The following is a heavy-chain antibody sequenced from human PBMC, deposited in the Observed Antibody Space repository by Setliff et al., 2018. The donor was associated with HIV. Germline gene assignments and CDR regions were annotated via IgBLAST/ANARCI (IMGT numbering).Heavy chain of an antibody. V-gene: IGHV3-23*01. CDR1: GFSFSSYA. CDR2: ISGSGSST. Sequence: HPGGSLRLSCTASGFSFSSYAMSWVRQAPGKGLEWVSGISGSGSSTYYADSVKGRSTISRDNSGDTLYLHMNNLRAEDTAVYYCAKASRGEYYDNSGFFVTYLDNWGQGKLVTVSS. D-gene: IGHD3-22*01. J-gene: IGHJ4*02. CDR3: AKASRGEYYDNSGFFVTYLDN.